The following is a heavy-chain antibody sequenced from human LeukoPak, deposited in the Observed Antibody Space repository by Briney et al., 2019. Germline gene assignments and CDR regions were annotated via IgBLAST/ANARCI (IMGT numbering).Heavy chain of an antibody. CDR2: VYPGDSDT. V-gene: IGHV5-51*01. J-gene: IGHJ4*02. CDR1: GYTFSSYW. CDR3: ARQNDFRLDY. D-gene: IGHD3-3*01. Sequence: GESLKISCKGSGYTFSSYWIGRVRQMPGKGLEWMGIVYPGDSDTRYSPSLQGQVTISVDTSIGTAYLQWSSLKASDTAIYYCARQNDFRLDYWGQGTLVTVSS.